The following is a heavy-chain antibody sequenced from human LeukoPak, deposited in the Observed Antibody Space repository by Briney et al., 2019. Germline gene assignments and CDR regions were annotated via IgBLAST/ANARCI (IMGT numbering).Heavy chain of an antibody. CDR3: AKDQAAVDSSWQVWYYYYGMDV. J-gene: IGHJ6*04. D-gene: IGHD6-13*01. CDR1: GFTFSSYG. V-gene: IGHV3-30*18. CDR2: ISYDGSNK. Sequence: PGGSQRLSCAASGFTFSSYGMHWVRQAPGKGLEWVAVISYDGSNKYYADSVKGRFTISRDNSKNTLYLQMNSLRAEDTAVYYCAKDQAAVDSSWQVWYYYYGMDVWGKGTTVTVSS.